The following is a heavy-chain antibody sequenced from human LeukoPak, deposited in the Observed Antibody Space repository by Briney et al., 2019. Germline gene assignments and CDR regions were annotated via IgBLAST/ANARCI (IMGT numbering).Heavy chain of an antibody. J-gene: IGHJ5*02. CDR1: GYTFTGYY. V-gene: IGHV1-2*02. D-gene: IGHD3-9*01. Sequence: AASVKVSCKASGYTFTGYYMNWVRQAPGQGLEWMGWINSDSGFTKYAQKFQGRVTMTRDTSITTAYMDLTRLTSDDTAVYYCARNFDMKGFDPWGQGTLVTVSS. CDR2: INSDSGFT. CDR3: ARNFDMKGFDP.